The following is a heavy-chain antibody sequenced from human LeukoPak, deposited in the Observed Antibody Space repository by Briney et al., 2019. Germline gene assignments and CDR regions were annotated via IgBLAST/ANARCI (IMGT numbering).Heavy chain of an antibody. CDR1: GGSISSSGYY. CDR3: ARHEYSGSYYGLSWFDP. V-gene: IGHV4-39*01. Sequence: SETLSLTCTVSGGSISSSGYYWGWIRQPPGKGLEWIASIYYSGSTYYNPSLESRVTISVDTSKNQLSLKLSSLTAADTAVYYCARHEYSGSYYGLSWFDPWGQGTLVTVSS. D-gene: IGHD1-26*01. J-gene: IGHJ5*02. CDR2: IYYSGST.